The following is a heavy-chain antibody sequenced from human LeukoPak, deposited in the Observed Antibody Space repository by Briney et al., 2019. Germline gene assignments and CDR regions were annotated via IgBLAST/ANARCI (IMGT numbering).Heavy chain of an antibody. CDR3: AELGITMIGGV. V-gene: IGHV3-48*03. J-gene: IGHJ6*04. D-gene: IGHD3-10*02. CDR1: GFTFSSYE. CDR2: ISSSGSTI. Sequence: PGGSLRLSCAASGFTFSSYEMNWVRQASGKGLEWVSYISSSGSTIYYADSVKGRSTISRDNAKNSLYLQMNSLRAEDTAVYYCAELGITMIGGVWGKGTTVTISS.